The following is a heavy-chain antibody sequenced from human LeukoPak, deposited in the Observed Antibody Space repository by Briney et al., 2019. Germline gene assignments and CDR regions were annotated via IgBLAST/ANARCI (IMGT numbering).Heavy chain of an antibody. CDR3: AKDPATNWLSDYFDY. D-gene: IGHD3-9*01. CDR1: GFTFSSYG. V-gene: IGHV3-30*18. J-gene: IGHJ4*02. CDR2: ISYDGSNK. Sequence: PGRSLRLSCAASGFTFSSYGMHWVRQAPGKGLEWVAVISYDGSNKYYADSVKGRFTISRDNSKNTLYLQMNSLRAEDTAVYYCAKDPATNWLSDYFDYWGQGTLVTVSS.